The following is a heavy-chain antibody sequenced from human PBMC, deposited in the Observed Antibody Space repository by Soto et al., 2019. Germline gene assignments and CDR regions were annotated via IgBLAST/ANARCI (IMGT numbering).Heavy chain of an antibody. J-gene: IGHJ2*01. CDR2: ISGSGGST. CDR3: AKNLSGSYSPCYFDL. V-gene: IGHV3-23*01. Sequence: EVQLLESGGGLVQPGGYLRLSCAASGFTFSSYAMSWVRQAPGKGLEWVSAISGSGGSTYYADSVKGRFTISRDNSKNTLYLQMNSLRAEDTAVYYCAKNLSGSYSPCYFDLWGRGTLVTVSS. D-gene: IGHD1-26*01. CDR1: GFTFSSYA.